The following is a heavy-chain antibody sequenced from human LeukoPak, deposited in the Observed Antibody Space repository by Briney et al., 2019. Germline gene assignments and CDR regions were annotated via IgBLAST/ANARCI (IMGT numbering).Heavy chain of an antibody. CDR1: GFTFSTYA. CDR3: ARSAYDSGWYMFAIDS. J-gene: IGHJ4*02. Sequence: GASLRLSCAASGFTFSTYAMSWVRQAPAKGLEWVSGISGSGYRTNYADSVKGRFTISRDSSKNALYLQMNSLRAEDTAVCFCARSAYDSGWYMFAIDSWGQGTLVTVSS. V-gene: IGHV3-23*01. D-gene: IGHD6-19*01. CDR2: ISGSGYRT.